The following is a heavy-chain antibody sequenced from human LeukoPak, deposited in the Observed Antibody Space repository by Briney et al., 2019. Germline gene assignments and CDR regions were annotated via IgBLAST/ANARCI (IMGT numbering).Heavy chain of an antibody. Sequence: GGSLRLSCAVSGFTFDDYAMHWVGQAPGKGLEWVAGISWNSGSIGYADSVKGRFTISRDNAKNSLYLQMNSLRAEDMALYYCAKATIEDYDTLTDSYYFDYWCQGTLVTVSS. V-gene: IGHV3-9*03. J-gene: IGHJ4*02. CDR1: GFTFDDYA. D-gene: IGHD3-9*01. CDR2: ISWNSGSI. CDR3: AKATIEDYDTLTDSYYFDY.